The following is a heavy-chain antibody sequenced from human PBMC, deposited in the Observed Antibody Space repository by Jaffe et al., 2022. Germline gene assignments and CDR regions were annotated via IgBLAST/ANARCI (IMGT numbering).Heavy chain of an antibody. V-gene: IGHV3-15*01. CDR1: GFTFSNAW. D-gene: IGHD5-12*01. CDR3: TCVAPDTPWYFDY. Sequence: EVQLVESGGGLVKPGGSLRLSCAASGFTFSNAWMSWVRQAPGKGLEWVGRIKSKTDGGTTDYAAPVKGRFTISRDDSKNTLYLQMNSLKTEDTAVYYCTCVAPDTPWYFDYWGQGTLVTVSS. CDR2: IKSKTDGGTT. J-gene: IGHJ4*02.